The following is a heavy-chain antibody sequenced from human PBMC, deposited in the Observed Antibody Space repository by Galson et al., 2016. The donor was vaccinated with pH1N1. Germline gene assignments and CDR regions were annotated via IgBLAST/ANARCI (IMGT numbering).Heavy chain of an antibody. J-gene: IGHJ4*02. CDR3: AHREYGDFVGSFDH. D-gene: IGHD4-17*01. CDR2: IFWNDDR. Sequence: PALVKPPQTLRLTCTLSGFSLRTRAVGVGWIRQPPGKALEWLALIFWNDDRYYRPSLKNRLTITKGTSENLVVLTMTNMDPVDTATYYCAHREYGDFVGSFDHWGQGALVTVSS. CDR1: GFSLRTRAVG. V-gene: IGHV2-5*01.